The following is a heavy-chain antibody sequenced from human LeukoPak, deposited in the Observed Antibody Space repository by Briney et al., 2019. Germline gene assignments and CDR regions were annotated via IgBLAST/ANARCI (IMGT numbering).Heavy chain of an antibody. CDR3: ASTQPRAYSTYMDY. CDR1: GGSFSGYY. Sequence: SETLSLTCAVYGGSFSGYYWSWIRQPPGKGLEWIGEINHSGSTNYNPSLKSRVTISVDTSKNQSSLKLSSVTAADTPVYYCASTQPRAYSTYMDYWAQETLVTVSS. CDR2: INHSGST. D-gene: IGHD4-11*01. J-gene: IGHJ4*02. V-gene: IGHV4-34*01.